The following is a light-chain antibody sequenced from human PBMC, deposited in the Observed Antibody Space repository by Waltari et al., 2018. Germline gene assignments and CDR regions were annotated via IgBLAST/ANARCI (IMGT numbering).Light chain of an antibody. V-gene: IGKV3-11*01. CDR1: QRLGSQ. Sequence: EIVLTQSPATLSLSPGERATLSCRASQRLGSQLVWYHQRPGQAPRLLIYDSTNRATGIPARFSGSGSGTDFSLSISSLEPEDFGVYYCQQRSNWPIVFGQGTRLEIK. CDR2: DST. CDR3: QQRSNWPIV. J-gene: IGKJ5*01.